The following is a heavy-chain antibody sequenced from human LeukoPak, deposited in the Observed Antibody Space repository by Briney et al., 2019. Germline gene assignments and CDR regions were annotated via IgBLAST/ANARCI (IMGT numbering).Heavy chain of an antibody. D-gene: IGHD2/OR15-2a*01. CDR3: ARTRGSHISMAYLDY. Sequence: AASVKVSCKASGYTFTSYDINWVRQATGQGLEWVGWINPNSGDTDYAQKFQGRVTVTRDTSISTAYMELGRLRSDDTAVYYCARTRGSHISMAYLDYWGQGTLVTVSS. CDR2: INPNSGDT. J-gene: IGHJ4*02. V-gene: IGHV1-2*02. CDR1: GYTFTSYD.